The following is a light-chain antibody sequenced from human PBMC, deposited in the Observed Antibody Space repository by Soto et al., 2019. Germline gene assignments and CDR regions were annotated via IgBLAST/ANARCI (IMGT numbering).Light chain of an antibody. CDR1: QGITSY. CDR3: PQLYSHPLT. CDR2: SAS. V-gene: IGKV1-9*01. J-gene: IGKJ4*01. Sequence: IQLTQSPSSLSASVGDRVTITCRASQGITSYLAWYQQRPGKAPGLLIYSASTLQSGVPSRFSGSGYGTDFSLTISNLQPEDFATYYCPQLYSHPLTFGGGTKVDSK.